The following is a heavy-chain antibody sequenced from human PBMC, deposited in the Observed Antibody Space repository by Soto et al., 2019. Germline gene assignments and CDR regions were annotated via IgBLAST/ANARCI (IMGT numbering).Heavy chain of an antibody. CDR2: ISYDGSNK. V-gene: IGHV3-30*18. Sequence: PGGSLRLSCAASGFTFSSYGMHWVRQAPGKGLEWVAVISYDGSNKYYADSVKGRFTISRDNSKNTLYLQMNSLRAEDTAVYYCAKDRLGFYSVSRYWGQGTLVTVSS. D-gene: IGHD2-15*01. CDR3: AKDRLGFYSVSRY. J-gene: IGHJ4*02. CDR1: GFTFSSYG.